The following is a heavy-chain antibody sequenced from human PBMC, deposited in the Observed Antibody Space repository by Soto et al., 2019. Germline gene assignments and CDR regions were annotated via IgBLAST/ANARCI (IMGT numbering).Heavy chain of an antibody. CDR3: ARQITIFGVVNERYAFDI. V-gene: IGHV5-51*01. CDR2: IYPGDSDT. CDR1: GYSFTSYW. J-gene: IGHJ3*02. D-gene: IGHD3-3*01. Sequence: LGESLKISCKGSGYSFTSYWIGWVRQMPGKGLEWMGIIYPGDSDTRYSPSFQGQVTISADKSISTAYLQWSSLKASDTAMYYCARQITIFGVVNERYAFDIWGQGTMVTVSS.